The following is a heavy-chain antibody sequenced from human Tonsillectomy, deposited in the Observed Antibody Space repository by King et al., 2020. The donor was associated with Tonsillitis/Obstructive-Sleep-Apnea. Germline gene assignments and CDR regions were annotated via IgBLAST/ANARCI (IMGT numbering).Heavy chain of an antibody. CDR1: GYTFTFYD. CDR2: SRPNNGDT. V-gene: IGHV1-18*01. D-gene: IGHD3-22*01. J-gene: IGHJ1*01. CDR3: ARDCYDSSGYYHGFFQH. Sequence: QLVQSGAEVKKPGASVKVSCKASGYTFTFYDITWVRQAPGQGLEWMGWSRPNNGDTNNAQKLQGRVTMTSDTSTSTAYIELRSLRSDDTAVYYCARDCYDSSGYYHGFFQHWGQGTLVTVSS.